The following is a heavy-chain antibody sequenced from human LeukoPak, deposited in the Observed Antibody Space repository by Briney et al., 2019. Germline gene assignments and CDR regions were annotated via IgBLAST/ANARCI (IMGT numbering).Heavy chain of an antibody. CDR3: ARVVINDSFDI. CDR1: GGSIASGDYY. V-gene: IGHV4-31*03. Sequence: SETLSLTCTVSGGSIASGDYYWSRIRQHPGKGLEWIGYIHYSGGTYYNPSLKSRLTISVDTSKNQFSLKLTSVTAADTAVYFCARVVINDSFDIWGHGTLVTVSS. CDR2: IHYSGGT. D-gene: IGHD2-21*01. J-gene: IGHJ3*02.